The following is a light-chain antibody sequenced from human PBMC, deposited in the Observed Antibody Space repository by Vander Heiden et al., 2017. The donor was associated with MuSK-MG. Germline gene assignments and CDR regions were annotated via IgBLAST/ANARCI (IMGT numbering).Light chain of an antibody. J-gene: IGLJ2*01. CDR2: KDS. CDR3: YSAADNR. Sequence: SYELTQPSSVSVSPGQTARITCSGDVLEKKKYARWFQQKPGQAPVLVIDKDSERPSGIPERFSGSSSGTTVTLTISGARVEDEADYYCYSAADNRFGGGTKLTVL. CDR1: VLEKKKY. V-gene: IGLV3-27*01.